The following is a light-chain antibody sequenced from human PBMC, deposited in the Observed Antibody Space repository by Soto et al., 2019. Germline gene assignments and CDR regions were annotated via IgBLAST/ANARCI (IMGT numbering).Light chain of an antibody. J-gene: IGKJ1*01. V-gene: IGKV1-5*01. CDR2: GAS. CDR3: QQYKNYLT. CDR1: QSVSIW. Sequence: DIQMTQSPSTLSASVGDRVTFTCRASQSVSIWLAWYQQKPGKAPKLLISGASTLESGVPSRFSGSGSWTEFTLTISRLQPDDFATYYCQQYKNYLTFGQGTKVEIK.